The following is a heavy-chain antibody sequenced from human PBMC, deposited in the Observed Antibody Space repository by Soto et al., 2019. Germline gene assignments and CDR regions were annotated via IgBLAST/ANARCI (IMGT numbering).Heavy chain of an antibody. V-gene: IGHV4-59*01. CDR3: ARAFGSTMPSLF. J-gene: IGHJ4*02. CDR2: IYYSGST. CDR1: GGYISSYY. D-gene: IGHD2-2*01. Sequence: TLSLTCTVSGGYISSYYWTWIRQPPGKGLEWIGYIYYSGSTNYNPSLKSRVTMSIDTSKNQFSLKLSSVTAADTAVYYCARAFGSTMPSLFWGQGTLVTVSS.